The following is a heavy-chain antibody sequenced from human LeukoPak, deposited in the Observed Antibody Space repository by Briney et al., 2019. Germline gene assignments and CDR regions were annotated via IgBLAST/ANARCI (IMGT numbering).Heavy chain of an antibody. D-gene: IGHD2-2*03. V-gene: IGHV4-38-2*02. CDR3: TRDAASGYSTI. CDR2: IYQSGNT. Sequence: PSETLSLTCTVSRYSIRTTYYWGWIRQIPGKGLEWIGSIYQSGNTYYNPSLKSRVTISVDTSKNQFSLNLRSVTAADTALYYCTRDAASGYSTIWGQGTLVAVSS. J-gene: IGHJ4*02. CDR1: RYSIRTTYY.